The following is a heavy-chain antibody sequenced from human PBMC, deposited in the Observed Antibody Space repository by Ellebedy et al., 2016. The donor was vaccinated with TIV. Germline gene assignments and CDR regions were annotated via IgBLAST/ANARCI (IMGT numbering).Heavy chain of an antibody. CDR2: INPNDDTK. J-gene: IGHJ5*02. Sequence: AASVNVSCKASGYSFSSYYMHWVRQAPGQGLEWMGIINPNDDTKYYTQNFQGRVTVTMDTSTSTVYMELRSLRSEDTAVYYCARASLRADVPAAIWSGVYNWFDPWGQGTLVTVSS. D-gene: IGHD2-2*01. CDR1: GYSFSSYY. V-gene: IGHV1-46*01. CDR3: ARASLRADVPAAIWSGVYNWFDP.